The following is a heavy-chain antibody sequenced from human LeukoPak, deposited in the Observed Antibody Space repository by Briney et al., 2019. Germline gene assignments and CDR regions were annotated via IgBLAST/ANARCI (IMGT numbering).Heavy chain of an antibody. J-gene: IGHJ4*02. CDR3: ARDSLMVRGVSYFDY. CDR1: GGSISSGDYY. V-gene: IGHV4-30-4*08. CDR2: IYYSGST. Sequence: SQTLSLTCTVSGGSISSGDYYWSWIRQPPGKGLEWIGYIYYSGSTYYNPSLKSRVTISVDTSKNQFSLKLSSVTVADTAVYYCARDSLMVRGVSYFDYWGQGTLVTVSS. D-gene: IGHD3-10*01.